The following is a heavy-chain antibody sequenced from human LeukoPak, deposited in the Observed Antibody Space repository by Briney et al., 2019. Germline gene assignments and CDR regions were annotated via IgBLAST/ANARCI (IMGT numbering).Heavy chain of an antibody. CDR2: IKGKTDGGTT. D-gene: IGHD3-16*02. CDR3: TTEAYDYVWGSYRDIDY. Sequence: PGGPLRLSCAASGFTFSNAWMSWVRRAPGKGLEWVGRIKGKTDGGTTDYAAPVKGRFTISRDDSKNTLYLQMNSLKTEDTAVYYCTTEAYDYVWGSYRDIDYWGQGTLVTVSS. V-gene: IGHV3-15*01. J-gene: IGHJ4*02. CDR1: GFTFSNAW.